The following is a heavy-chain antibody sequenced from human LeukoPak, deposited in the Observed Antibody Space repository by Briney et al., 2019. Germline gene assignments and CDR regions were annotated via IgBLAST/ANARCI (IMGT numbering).Heavy chain of an antibody. D-gene: IGHD3-3*01. CDR3: VRGGLGYYDFWSGYYIYDY. CDR1: GGSFSGYY. Sequence: PSETLSLTCAVYGGSFSGYYWSWIRQPPGKGLEWIGEINHSGSTNYNPSLKSRVTISVDTSKNQFSLKLSSVTAADTAVYYCVRGGLGYYDFWSGYYIYDYWGQGTLVTVSS. V-gene: IGHV4-34*01. CDR2: INHSGST. J-gene: IGHJ4*02.